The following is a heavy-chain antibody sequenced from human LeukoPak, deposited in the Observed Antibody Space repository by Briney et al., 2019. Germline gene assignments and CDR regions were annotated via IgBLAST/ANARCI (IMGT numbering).Heavy chain of an antibody. J-gene: IGHJ4*02. CDR3: AKDLLVAAAGTGPDY. V-gene: IGHV3-48*04. D-gene: IGHD6-13*01. CDR1: GFIFSSYS. Sequence: GGSLRLSCAGSGFIFSSYSMNWVRQAPGKGLEWVSYISSSSSTIYYADSVKGRFTISRDNAKNSLYLQMNSLRAEDTAVYYCAKDLLVAAAGTGPDYWGQGTLVTVSS. CDR2: ISSSSSTI.